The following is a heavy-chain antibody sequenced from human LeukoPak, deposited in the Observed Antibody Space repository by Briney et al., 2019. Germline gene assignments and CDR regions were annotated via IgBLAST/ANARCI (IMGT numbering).Heavy chain of an antibody. CDR2: IRYDGSNK. CDR3: AKLVVVPAAIVRGDY. D-gene: IGHD2-2*01. Sequence: AGGSLRLSCAASGFTFSSYGMHWVRQAPGKGLEWVAFIRYDGSNKYYADSVKGRFTISRDNSKNTLYLQMNSLRAEDTAVYYCAKLVVVPAAIVRGDYWGQGTLVTVSS. CDR1: GFTFSSYG. V-gene: IGHV3-30*02. J-gene: IGHJ4*02.